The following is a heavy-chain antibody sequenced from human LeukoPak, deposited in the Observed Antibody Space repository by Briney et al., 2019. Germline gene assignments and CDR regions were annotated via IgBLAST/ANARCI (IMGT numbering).Heavy chain of an antibody. CDR1: GYTFTTYV. J-gene: IGHJ4*02. D-gene: IGHD1-26*01. Sequence: GASVKVSCKASGYTFTTYVISWVRQAPGQGLEWMGWVSPHNGNTNYAQKFQGRVTMTTDTSTTTAFMELRSLRSDDTAVYYCAREEVVVGASDYFFFDYRGQGTLVTVSS. CDR3: AREEVVVGASDYFFFDY. V-gene: IGHV1-18*01. CDR2: VSPHNGNT.